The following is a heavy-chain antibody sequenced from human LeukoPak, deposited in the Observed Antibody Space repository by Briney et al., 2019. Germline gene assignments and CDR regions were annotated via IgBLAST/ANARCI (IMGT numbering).Heavy chain of an antibody. J-gene: IGHJ4*02. Sequence: PGGTLRLSCAASGFTFSSYGMSWVRQAPGKGLEWVSAISGSGGSTYYADSVKGRFTISRDNSKNTLYLQMNSLRAEDTAVYYCAKDLKDYDPYYFDYWGQGTLVTVSS. CDR1: GFTFSSYG. V-gene: IGHV3-23*01. CDR3: AKDLKDYDPYYFDY. CDR2: ISGSGGST. D-gene: IGHD3-22*01.